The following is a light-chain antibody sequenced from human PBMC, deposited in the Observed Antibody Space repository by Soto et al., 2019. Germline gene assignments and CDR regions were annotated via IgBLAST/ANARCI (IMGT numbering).Light chain of an antibody. V-gene: IGKV3-20*01. Sequence: EIVMTQSPATLSVSPGERATLSCRASQSLTRNLAWYQQKPGQAPRIIIFGASGRATGIPDRLSGSGSGTDFSLTISRLEPEDFAVYYCQQYGSLSWTFGQGTKVDIK. CDR3: QQYGSLSWT. J-gene: IGKJ1*01. CDR1: QSLTRN. CDR2: GAS.